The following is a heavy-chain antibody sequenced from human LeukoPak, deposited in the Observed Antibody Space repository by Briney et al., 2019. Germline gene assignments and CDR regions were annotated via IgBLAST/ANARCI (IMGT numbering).Heavy chain of an antibody. J-gene: IGHJ4*01. CDR1: GFTFRSYE. CDR2: ISSSGSTI. Sequence: PGGSLRLSCAASGFTFRSYEMNWVRQAPGKGLEWVSYISSSGSTIYYADSVKGRFTISRDNAKNSLYLQMNSLRAEDTAVYYCARRDYDNLTGYYLWGQGTLVTISS. V-gene: IGHV3-48*03. D-gene: IGHD3-9*01. CDR3: ARRDYDNLTGYYL.